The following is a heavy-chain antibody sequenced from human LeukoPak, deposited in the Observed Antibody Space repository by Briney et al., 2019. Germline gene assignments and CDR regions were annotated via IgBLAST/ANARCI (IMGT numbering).Heavy chain of an antibody. CDR3: ARGLGSGSYYAY. Sequence: ASVNVSCKASGYIFTNYGISWVRQAPGQGLEWMGWISAYNDNTNYAQKVQGRLTMTADTSTSTAYMELKSLRSDDTAVHYCARGLGSGSYYAYWGQGTLVTVSS. V-gene: IGHV1-18*01. CDR2: ISAYNDNT. J-gene: IGHJ4*02. D-gene: IGHD3-10*02. CDR1: GYIFTNYG.